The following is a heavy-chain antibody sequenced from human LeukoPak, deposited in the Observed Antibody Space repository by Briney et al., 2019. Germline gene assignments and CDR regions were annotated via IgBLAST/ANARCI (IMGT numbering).Heavy chain of an antibody. Sequence: SETLSLTCIVSGGSISSHYYSWIRQPPGKGLEWIGYVYKSGSTYYNPSLKSRVTISLDTSRNLISLKLTSVIAADRAVYYCARGGIGYYYMDVWGNGTTVTVSS. J-gene: IGHJ6*03. V-gene: IGHV4-59*11. CDR3: ARGGIGYYYMDV. CDR1: GGSISSHY. D-gene: IGHD3-16*01. CDR2: VYKSGST.